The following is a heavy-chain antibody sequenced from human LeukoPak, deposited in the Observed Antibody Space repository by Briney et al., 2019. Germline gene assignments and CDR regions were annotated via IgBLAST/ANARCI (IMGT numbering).Heavy chain of an antibody. Sequence: GGFLRLSCSASGFTFSSYAMHWVRQAPGKGLEYVSAISSNGGSTYYADSVKGRFTISRDNSKNTLYLQMSSLRAEDTAVYYCVKGSNLRYFDWLNDYWGQGTLVTVSS. V-gene: IGHV3-64D*09. D-gene: IGHD3-9*01. CDR2: ISSNGGST. J-gene: IGHJ4*02. CDR3: VKGSNLRYFDWLNDY. CDR1: GFTFSSYA.